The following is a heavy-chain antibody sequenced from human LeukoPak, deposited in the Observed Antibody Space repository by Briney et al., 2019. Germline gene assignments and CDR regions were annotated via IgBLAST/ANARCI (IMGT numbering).Heavy chain of an antibody. CDR3: ARVSSGWYWDY. V-gene: IGHV1-46*01. CDR2: INPSGGST. J-gene: IGHJ4*02. CDR1: GYTFTSYY. D-gene: IGHD6-19*01. Sequence: ASVKVSCKASGYTFTSYYMDWVRQAPGQGLEWMGIINPSGGSTIYAQKFQGRVNMNRDMSTGKVYMERSSLRSEDTAVYYCARVSSGWYWDYWGKGTLVSVSS.